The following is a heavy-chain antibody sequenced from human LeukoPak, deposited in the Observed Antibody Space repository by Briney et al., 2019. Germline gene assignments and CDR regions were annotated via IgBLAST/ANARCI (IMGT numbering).Heavy chain of an antibody. Sequence: IPSETLSLTCTVSGGSISSYYWSWIRQPPGKGLEWIGYIYYSGSTNYNPSLKSRVTISVDTSKNQFSLKLSSVTAADTAVYYCARAFHRTYGMDVWGQGTTVTVSS. CDR3: ARAFHRTYGMDV. CDR1: GGSISSYY. J-gene: IGHJ6*02. D-gene: IGHD1-14*01. V-gene: IGHV4-59*01. CDR2: IYYSGST.